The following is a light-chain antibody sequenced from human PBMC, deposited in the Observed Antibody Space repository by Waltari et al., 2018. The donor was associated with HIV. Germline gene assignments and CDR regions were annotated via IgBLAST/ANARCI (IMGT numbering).Light chain of an antibody. CDR2: SNN. J-gene: IGLJ1*01. V-gene: IGLV1-44*01. CDR3: SAWDDSLNAYV. Sequence: QSVLTQPPSASGTPGQRVTISCSGGSSNIGSNTVNWYQQLPGTAPKLLIYSNNQRPSWVPDRFSGSKSGASASLAISGLQSEDEADYCCSAWDDSLNAYVFGTGTKVTVL. CDR1: SSNIGSNT.